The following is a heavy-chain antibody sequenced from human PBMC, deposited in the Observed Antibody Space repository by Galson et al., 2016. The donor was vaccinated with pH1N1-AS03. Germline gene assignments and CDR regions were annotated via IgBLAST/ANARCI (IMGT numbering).Heavy chain of an antibody. V-gene: IGHV3-15*01. CDR3: ATTCGTCDRLTHGLDV. CDR1: GFTFSNAW. J-gene: IGHJ6*02. CDR2: IKSQSYGGTP. Sequence: SLRLSCAASGFTFSNAWIIWVRQAPGKGLEWVGRIKSQSYGGTPDYGAPVKGRFTISRDDSKNTLYLQMSRLKTEDTAIYYYATTCGTCDRLTHGLDVWGQGTTVTVSS. D-gene: IGHD1-26*01.